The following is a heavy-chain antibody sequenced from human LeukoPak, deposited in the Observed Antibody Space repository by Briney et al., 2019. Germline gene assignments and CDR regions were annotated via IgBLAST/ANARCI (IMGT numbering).Heavy chain of an antibody. J-gene: IGHJ4*02. CDR1: GFTFSSYG. Sequence: GGSLRLSCAASGFTFSSYGMSWVRQAPGKGLEWVSAISGSGGSTYYADSVKGRFTISRDNSKNTLYLQMNSLRDGDTATYYCARSRYASGRGAFEYWGRGTPVTVSS. V-gene: IGHV3-23*01. CDR2: ISGSGGST. D-gene: IGHD6-19*01. CDR3: ARSRYASGRGAFEY.